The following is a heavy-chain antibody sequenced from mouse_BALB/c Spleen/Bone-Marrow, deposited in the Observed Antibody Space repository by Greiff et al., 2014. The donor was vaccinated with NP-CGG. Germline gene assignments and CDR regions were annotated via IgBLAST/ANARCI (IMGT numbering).Heavy chain of an antibody. CDR1: GFNIKDTN. D-gene: IGHD1-1*01. Sequence: EVKVEESGAELVKPGASVKLSCTASGFNIKDTNMHWVKQRPEQGLEWIGRIDPANGNTKYDPKFQGKATITADTSSNTAYLQLSSLTSEDTAVYYCARYGRRFYAMDYWGQGTSVTVSS. V-gene: IGHV14-3*02. CDR3: ARYGRRFYAMDY. J-gene: IGHJ4*01. CDR2: IDPANGNT.